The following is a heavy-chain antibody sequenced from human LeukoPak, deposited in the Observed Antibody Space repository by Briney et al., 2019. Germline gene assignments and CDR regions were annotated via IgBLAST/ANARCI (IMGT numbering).Heavy chain of an antibody. CDR2: INHSGST. J-gene: IGHJ6*02. CDR1: GGSFSGYY. D-gene: IGHD3-9*01. Sequence: SETLSLTCAVYGGSFSGYYWSWIRQPPGKGLEWIGEINHSGSTNYNPSLKSRVTISVDTSKNQFSLKLSSVTAADTAVYYCARQESSGYYDILTGYRNYYYYGMDVWGQGTTVTVSS. V-gene: IGHV4-34*01. CDR3: ARQESSGYYDILTGYRNYYYYGMDV.